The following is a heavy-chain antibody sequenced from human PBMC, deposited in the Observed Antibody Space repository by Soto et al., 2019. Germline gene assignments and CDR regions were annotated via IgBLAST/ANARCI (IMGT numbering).Heavy chain of an antibody. J-gene: IGHJ4*02. CDR3: AKDIEQLVRPYSFDY. Sequence: EVQLLESGGGLVQPGGSLRLSCAASGFTFSSYAMSWVRQAPGKGLEWVSAISGSGGSTYYADSVKGRFTISRDNSKITLYLQMNSLRAEDTAVYYCAKDIEQLVRPYSFDYWGQGTLVTVSS. V-gene: IGHV3-23*01. D-gene: IGHD6-6*01. CDR1: GFTFSSYA. CDR2: ISGSGGST.